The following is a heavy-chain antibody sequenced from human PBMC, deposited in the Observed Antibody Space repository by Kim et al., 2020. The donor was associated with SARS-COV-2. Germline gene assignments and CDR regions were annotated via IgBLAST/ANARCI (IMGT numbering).Heavy chain of an antibody. CDR3: AKVVVMDGYNYYYYYGMDV. Sequence: GRFTISRDNAKNTMSLRMNSLRDEDTALYYCAKVVVMDGYNYYYYYGMDVWGQGTAVTVSS. J-gene: IGHJ6*02. V-gene: IGHV3-23*01. D-gene: IGHD3-22*01.